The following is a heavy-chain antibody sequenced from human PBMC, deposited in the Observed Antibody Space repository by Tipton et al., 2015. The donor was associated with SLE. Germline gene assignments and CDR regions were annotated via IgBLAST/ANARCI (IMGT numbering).Heavy chain of an antibody. V-gene: IGHV4-4*07. D-gene: IGHD4-17*01. CDR1: GGSISFDY. CDR3: ARGSDGEYVRYFDV. CDR2: IYSSGDR. J-gene: IGHJ2*01. Sequence: TLSLTCTVSGGSISFDYWSWIRQSAGRGLEWIGRIYSSGDRDYNPSLRSRVTMSIDASQNRVSLRLKSVSAADTAVYYCARGSDGEYVRYFDVWGPGILVTVSS.